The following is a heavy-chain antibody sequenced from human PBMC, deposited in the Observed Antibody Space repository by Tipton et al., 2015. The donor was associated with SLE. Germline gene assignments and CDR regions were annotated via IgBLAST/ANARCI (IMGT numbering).Heavy chain of an antibody. CDR2: IHTSGST. Sequence: TLSLTCTVSGGSISSGSYYWSWIRQPAGKGLEWIGRIHTSGSTNYNPSLKSRVTISVDTSKNQFSLKLSSVTAADTAVYYCARDVWQWLDYWGQGTLVTVSS. CDR3: ARDVWQWLDY. J-gene: IGHJ4*02. D-gene: IGHD6-19*01. V-gene: IGHV4-61*02. CDR1: GGSISSGSYY.